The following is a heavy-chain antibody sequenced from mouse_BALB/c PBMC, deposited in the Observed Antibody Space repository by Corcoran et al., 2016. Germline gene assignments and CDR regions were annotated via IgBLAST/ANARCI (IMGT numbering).Heavy chain of an antibody. CDR3: ARDGHYGGYFDY. Sequence: QIQLVQSGPELKKPGETVKISCRASGYTFTKYGMNWMKQSPGKGLKWMGWISSYTGEPTYADDFKGRFALSLEASASTAFLQINNLKNEDTATYFCARDGHYGGYFDYWGQGTTLTVSS. D-gene: IGHD2-3*01. V-gene: IGHV9-3-1*01. CDR1: GYTFTKYG. J-gene: IGHJ2*01. CDR2: ISSYTGEP.